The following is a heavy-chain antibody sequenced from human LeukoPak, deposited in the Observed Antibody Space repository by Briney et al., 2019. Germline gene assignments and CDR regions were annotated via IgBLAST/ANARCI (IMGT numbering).Heavy chain of an antibody. D-gene: IGHD3/OR15-3a*01. CDR3: ARGNYWTFDY. Sequence: SQTLSLTCAISGDSVSSNSVDWNWLRQSPSRGLEWLGSTYYRSKWFDAYAQSVKSRITINSDTSRNQFSLQVNSVTPEDTAVYYCARGNYWTFDYWGQGILVTVSS. CDR2: TYYRSKWFD. J-gene: IGHJ4*02. V-gene: IGHV6-1*01. CDR1: GDSVSSNSVD.